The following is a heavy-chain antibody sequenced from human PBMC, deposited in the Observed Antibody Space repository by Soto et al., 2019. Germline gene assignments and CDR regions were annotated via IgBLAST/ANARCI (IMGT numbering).Heavy chain of an antibody. CDR3: ARDAPPTMVRGVSPYFYYYYMDV. CDR1: GFTVSSNY. D-gene: IGHD3-10*01. J-gene: IGHJ6*03. Sequence: GGSLRLSCAASGFTVSSNYMSWVRQAPGKGLEWVSVIYSGGSTYYADSVKGRFTISRHNSKNTLYLQMNSLRAEDTAVYYCARDAPPTMVRGVSPYFYYYYMDVWGKGTTVTVSS. V-gene: IGHV3-53*04. CDR2: IYSGGST.